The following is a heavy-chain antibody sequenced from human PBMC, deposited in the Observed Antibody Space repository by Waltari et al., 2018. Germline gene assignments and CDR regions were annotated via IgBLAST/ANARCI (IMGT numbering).Heavy chain of an antibody. Sequence: EVQLVESGGGLVQPGGSLRLSCAASGFTFSSYSMNWVRQAPGKGLEWVSYISSSSSTIYYADSVKGRFTISRDNAKNSLYLQMNSLRAEDTAVYYCARGRRTYYFDYWGQGTLVIVSS. CDR1: GFTFSSYS. V-gene: IGHV3-48*01. CDR3: ARGRRTYYFDY. D-gene: IGHD6-6*01. J-gene: IGHJ4*02. CDR2: ISSSSSTI.